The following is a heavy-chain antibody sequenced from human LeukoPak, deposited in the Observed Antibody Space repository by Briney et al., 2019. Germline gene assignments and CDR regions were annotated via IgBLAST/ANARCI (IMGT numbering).Heavy chain of an antibody. CDR2: INPNSGGT. V-gene: IGHV1-2*06. D-gene: IGHD3-22*01. J-gene: IGHJ4*02. CDR3: ARAPTYYYDSSGYYSFDY. CDR1: GYTFAGYY. Sequence: ASVKVSCKASGYTFAGYYMHWVRQAPGQGLEWMGRINPNSGGTSYAQKFQGRLTMTRDTSISTAYMELSRLRSDDTAVYYCARAPTYYYDSSGYYSFDYWGQGTLVTVSS.